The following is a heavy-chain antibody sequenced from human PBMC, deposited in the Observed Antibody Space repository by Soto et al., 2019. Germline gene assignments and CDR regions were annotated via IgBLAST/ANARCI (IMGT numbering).Heavy chain of an antibody. V-gene: IGHV4-39*02. J-gene: IGHJ6*03. CDR1: GGSISSSSYY. Sequence: SETLSLTCTVSGGSISSSSYYWGWIRQPPGKGLEWIGSIYYSGSTYYNPSLKRRVTISVDTSNNQLSLRLSSVTAADTAVYYCARDVIEQLPYYYYYMDVWGKGTMVTVSS. CDR2: IYYSGST. CDR3: ARDVIEQLPYYYYYMDV. D-gene: IGHD6-6*01.